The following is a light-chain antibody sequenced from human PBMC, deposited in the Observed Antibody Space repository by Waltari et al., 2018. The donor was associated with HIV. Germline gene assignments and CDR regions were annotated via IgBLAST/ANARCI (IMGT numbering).Light chain of an antibody. CDR1: MSVLYDANNKNY. CDR2: WSS. J-gene: IGKJ1*01. V-gene: IGKV4-1*01. Sequence: KSTMSVLYDANNKNYLAWYQQKPGQPPRLLLSWSSTRESGVSARFTGSGSGTDFTLTIDNVQSDDAAIYYCQQFYKIPWTFGQGTKVEI. CDR3: QQFYKIPWT.